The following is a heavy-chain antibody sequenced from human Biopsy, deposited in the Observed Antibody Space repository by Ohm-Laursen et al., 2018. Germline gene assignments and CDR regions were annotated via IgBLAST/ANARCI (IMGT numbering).Heavy chain of an antibody. CDR2: IYYSVMT. CDR3: ARDSGILNYGNFKYYHYYGMDV. J-gene: IGHJ6*02. CDR1: GDSVTKYY. D-gene: IGHD4-11*01. V-gene: IGHV4-59*02. Sequence: GTLSLTWTVSGDSVTKYYWSWIRQPPGKGLEWIGHIYYSVMTNYSPSLQSRVSISVDTSRNQVSLTLSSVTAADTAVYYCARDSGILNYGNFKYYHYYGMDVWGQGTKVTVSS.